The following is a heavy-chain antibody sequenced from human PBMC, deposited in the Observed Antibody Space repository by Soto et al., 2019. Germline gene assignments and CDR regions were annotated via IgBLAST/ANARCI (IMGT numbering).Heavy chain of an antibody. J-gene: IGHJ6*02. CDR3: ARRFPAAADRRRNYYGMDV. CDR2: IWYDGSNK. Sequence: GGSLRLSCAASGFTFSSYGMHWVRQAPGKGLEWVAVIWYDGSNKYYADSVKGRFTISRDNSKNTLYLQMNSLRAEDTAVYYCARRFPAAADRRRNYYGMDVWGQGTTVTVSS. V-gene: IGHV3-33*01. CDR1: GFTFSSYG. D-gene: IGHD6-13*01.